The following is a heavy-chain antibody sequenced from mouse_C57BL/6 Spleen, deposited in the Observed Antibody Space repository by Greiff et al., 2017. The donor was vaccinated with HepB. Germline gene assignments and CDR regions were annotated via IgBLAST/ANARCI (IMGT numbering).Heavy chain of an antibody. J-gene: IGHJ4*01. D-gene: IGHD1-1*01. CDR3: ARRHYGSSLYAMDY. CDR1: GYTFTSYD. Sequence: QVQLKQSGPELVKPGASVKLSCKASGYTFTSYDINWVKQRPGQGLEWIGWIYPRDGSTKYNEKFKGKATLTVDTSSSTAYMELHSLTSEDSAVYFCARRHYGSSLYAMDYWGQGTSVTVSS. V-gene: IGHV1-85*01. CDR2: IYPRDGST.